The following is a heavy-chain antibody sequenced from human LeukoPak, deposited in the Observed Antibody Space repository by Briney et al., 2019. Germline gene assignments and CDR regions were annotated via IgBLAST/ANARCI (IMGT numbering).Heavy chain of an antibody. CDR3: AKNGGPHGMDV. D-gene: IGHD3-16*01. Sequence: QTGGSLRLSCAASGFTFNSYEMNWVRQAPGKGLEWVSYIGSSGGTIFYADSVKGRFTISRDNAKNSLYLQMNSLRAEDTAVYYCAKNGGPHGMDVWGQGTTVTVSS. CDR1: GFTFNSYE. CDR2: IGSSGGTI. J-gene: IGHJ6*02. V-gene: IGHV3-48*03.